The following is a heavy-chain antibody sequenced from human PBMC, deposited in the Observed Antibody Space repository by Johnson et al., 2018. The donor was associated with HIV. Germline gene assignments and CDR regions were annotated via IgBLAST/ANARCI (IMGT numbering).Heavy chain of an antibody. CDR2: ITGSGTVG. Sequence: QVQLVESGGGLVKPGGSLRLSCAASGFTFSDYYMSWIRQAPGKGLEWVSYITGSGTVGYYADSVKGRFTISRDNAKNSLYLQMNSLRADDTAVYYCAIGRGEFPRHAFDIWGQGTMVTVSS. D-gene: IGHD3-10*01. J-gene: IGHJ3*02. CDR1: GFTFSDYY. V-gene: IGHV3-11*04. CDR3: AIGRGEFPRHAFDI.